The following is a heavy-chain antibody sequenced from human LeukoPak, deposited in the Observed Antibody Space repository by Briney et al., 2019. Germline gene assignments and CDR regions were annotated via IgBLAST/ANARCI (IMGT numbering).Heavy chain of an antibody. CDR3: AREEDVDGYEGDAFDI. Sequence: GGSLRLSCTASGFIFSNYWMTWVRQAPGKGLEWVAQINQDGSKEYYIDSVKARFTISRDNAKNSLYLQMNSLRAEDTAVYYCAREEDVDGYEGDAFDIWGQGTMVTVSS. J-gene: IGHJ3*02. CDR1: GFIFSNYW. D-gene: IGHD5-24*01. V-gene: IGHV3-7*03. CDR2: INQDGSKE.